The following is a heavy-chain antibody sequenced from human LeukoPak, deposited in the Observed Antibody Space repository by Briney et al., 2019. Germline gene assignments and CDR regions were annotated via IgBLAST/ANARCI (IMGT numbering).Heavy chain of an antibody. D-gene: IGHD3-3*01. CDR2: IAFDGSNE. Sequence: PGGSLRLSCAASGFSFSNYGMHWIRQAPGKGLEWVAVIAFDGSNEYYPDSVKGRFTISRDNSKNTLFLQMNSLRAEDTAVYCCAKSGGRSGYPEYYFEYWGQGTLVTVSS. J-gene: IGHJ4*02. V-gene: IGHV3-30*18. CDR3: AKSGGRSGYPEYYFEY. CDR1: GFSFSNYG.